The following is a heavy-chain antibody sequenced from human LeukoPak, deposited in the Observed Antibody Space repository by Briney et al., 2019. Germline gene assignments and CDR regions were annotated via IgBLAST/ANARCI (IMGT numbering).Heavy chain of an antibody. Sequence: PSQTLSLTCTVSGGSISSGDYYWSWIRQPPGKGLEWIGYIYYSGSTYYNPSLKSRVTISVDTSKNQFSLKLSSVTAADTAVYYCARTSGYYPAFDYWGQGTLVTVSS. CDR3: ARTSGYYPAFDY. CDR1: GGSISSGDYY. J-gene: IGHJ4*02. V-gene: IGHV4-30-4*01. CDR2: IYYSGST. D-gene: IGHD3-22*01.